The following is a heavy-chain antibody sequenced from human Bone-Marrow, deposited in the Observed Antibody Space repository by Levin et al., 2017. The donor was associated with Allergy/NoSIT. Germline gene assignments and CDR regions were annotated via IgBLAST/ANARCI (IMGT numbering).Heavy chain of an antibody. V-gene: IGHV4-39*01. J-gene: IGHJ4*02. CDR1: GEDISSSNYY. D-gene: IGHD2-15*01. Sequence: PSETLSLTCSVSGEDISSSNYYWGWIRQPPGKGLEWIGSIYYSGRTTYIPSLESRVTITVDTSKNQFSLKLMSVTAADTAVYYCAGQGYIVYWGQGTLVTVSS. CDR2: IYYSGRT. CDR3: AGQGYIVY.